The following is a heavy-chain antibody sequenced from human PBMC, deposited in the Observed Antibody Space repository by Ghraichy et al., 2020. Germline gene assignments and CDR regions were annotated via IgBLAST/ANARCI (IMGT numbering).Heavy chain of an antibody. CDR2: IRFDGSHQ. Sequence: GGSLRLSCAASGFTFSAYGMHWVRQAPGKGLEWVTFIRFDGSHQNYADSVKGRFTLSRDNSKNMLYLQMNSLRPEDSAVYYCAKDLGDSNSWSGDAFDFWGKGTMVSVSS. CDR3: AKDLGDSNSWSGDAFDF. V-gene: IGHV3-30*02. CDR1: GFTFSAYG. J-gene: IGHJ3*01. D-gene: IGHD6-13*01.